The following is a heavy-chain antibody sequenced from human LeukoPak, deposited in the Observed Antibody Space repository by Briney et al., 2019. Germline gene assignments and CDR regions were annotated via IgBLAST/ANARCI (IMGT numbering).Heavy chain of an antibody. CDR2: INHSGST. CDR1: GGSFSGYY. CDR3: ARGTPHYYGSGSCYIRRFDP. V-gene: IGHV4-34*01. Sequence: SETLSLTCAVYGGSFSGYYWSWIRQPPGKQLEWIGEINHSGSTNYNPSLKSRVTISLDTSKNQFSLRLTSVTAADTAVYYCARGTPHYYGSGSCYIRRFDPWGQGTLVTVSS. J-gene: IGHJ5*02. D-gene: IGHD3-10*01.